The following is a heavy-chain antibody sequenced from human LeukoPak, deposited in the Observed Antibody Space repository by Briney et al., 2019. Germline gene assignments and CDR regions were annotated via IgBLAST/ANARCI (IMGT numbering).Heavy chain of an antibody. CDR3: ARGYRIFDY. D-gene: IGHD1-14*01. V-gene: IGHV4-34*01. Sequence: SETLSLTCAVYGGSFSGYYWSWIRQPPGKGLEWIGEINHSGSTNYNPSLKSRVTISVDTSKNQFSLKLSSVTAADTAVYYCARGYRIFDYRGQGTLVTVSS. J-gene: IGHJ4*02. CDR1: GGSFSGYY. CDR2: INHSGST.